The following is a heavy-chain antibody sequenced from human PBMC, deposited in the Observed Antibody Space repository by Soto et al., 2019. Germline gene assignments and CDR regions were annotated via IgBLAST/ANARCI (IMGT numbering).Heavy chain of an antibody. J-gene: IGHJ4*02. V-gene: IGHV3-30*18. Sequence: QVQLVESGGGVVQPGRSLRLSCAASGFTFSSYGMHWVLQAPGKGLEWVAVISYDGSNKYYADSVKGRFTISRDNSKNTLYLQMNSLRAEDTAVYYCAKDLYGIAAAGADYWGQGTLVTVSS. CDR2: ISYDGSNK. D-gene: IGHD6-13*01. CDR3: AKDLYGIAAAGADY. CDR1: GFTFSSYG.